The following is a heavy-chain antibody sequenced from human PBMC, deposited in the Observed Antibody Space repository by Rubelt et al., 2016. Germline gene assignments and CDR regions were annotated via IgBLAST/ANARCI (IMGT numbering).Heavy chain of an antibody. J-gene: IGHJ4*02. D-gene: IGHD5-18*01. Sequence: QVQLQQWGAGLLKPSETLSLTCAVYGGSFSGYYWSWIRQPPGKGLECIGYIYFSGSTNYNPSLESRVTISVDTSKNQFPRKLSSGTAAETAVYYCAGYTALMTGGLFHWGQGTLVTVSS. CDR2: IYFSGST. CDR1: GGSFSGYY. CDR3: AGYTALMTGGLFH. V-gene: IGHV4-34*11.